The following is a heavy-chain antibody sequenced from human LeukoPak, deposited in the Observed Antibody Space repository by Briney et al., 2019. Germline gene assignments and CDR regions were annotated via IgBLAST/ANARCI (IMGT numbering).Heavy chain of an antibody. J-gene: IGHJ6*03. CDR1: GGSISSYY. D-gene: IGHD3-10*01. CDR3: ARDRGAHLYYYYYMDV. Sequence: SETLSLTCTVSGGSISSYYWSWIRQPAGKGLEWIGRIYTSGSTNYNPSLKSRVTMSVDTSKDQFSLKLSSVTAADTAVYYCARDRGAHLYYYYYMDVWGKGTTVTVSS. CDR2: IYTSGST. V-gene: IGHV4-4*07.